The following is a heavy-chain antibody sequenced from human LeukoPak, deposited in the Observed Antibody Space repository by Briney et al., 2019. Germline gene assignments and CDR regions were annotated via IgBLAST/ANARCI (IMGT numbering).Heavy chain of an antibody. J-gene: IGHJ6*03. CDR3: ARDRGEGYYYYYMDV. CDR2: IIPIFGTA. V-gene: IGHV1-69*05. D-gene: IGHD6-25*01. Sequence: SVKVSCKASGGTFITYAISWVRQAPGQGLEWMGGIIPIFGTANYAQMFQGRVTITTDESTSTAYMELSSLRSEDTAVYYCARDRGEGYYYYYMDVWGKGTTVTVSS. CDR1: GGTFITYA.